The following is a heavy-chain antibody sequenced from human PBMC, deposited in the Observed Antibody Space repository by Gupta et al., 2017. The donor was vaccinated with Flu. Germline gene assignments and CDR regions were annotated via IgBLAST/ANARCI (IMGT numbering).Heavy chain of an antibody. CDR2: IRSKANSYAT. CDR3: TGTTVGAMDV. CDR1: GFTFSGSA. D-gene: IGHD1-26*01. Sequence: EVQLVESGGGLVQPGGSLKLSCAASGFTFSGSAMHWVRQASGKGLEWVARIRSKANSYATSYAASVKGRFTISRDDSKNTAYLQLNSLKTEDTAVYYCTGTTVGAMDVWGRGTTVTVSS. J-gene: IGHJ6*02. V-gene: IGHV3-73*02.